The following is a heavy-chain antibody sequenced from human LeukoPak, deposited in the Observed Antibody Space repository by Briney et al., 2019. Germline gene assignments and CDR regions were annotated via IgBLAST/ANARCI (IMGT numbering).Heavy chain of an antibody. Sequence: GGSLRLSCAASGFTFSSYSMNWVRQAPGKGLEWVSSISSSSSYIYYADSVKGRFTISRDNAKNSLYLQMNSLRAGDTAVYYCARDVRYSGSWYGFDYWGQGTLVTVSS. CDR2: ISSSSSYI. V-gene: IGHV3-21*01. D-gene: IGHD6-13*01. J-gene: IGHJ4*02. CDR3: ARDVRYSGSWYGFDY. CDR1: GFTFSSYS.